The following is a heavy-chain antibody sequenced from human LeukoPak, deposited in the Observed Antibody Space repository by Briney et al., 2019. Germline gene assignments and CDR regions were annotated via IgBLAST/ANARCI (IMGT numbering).Heavy chain of an antibody. D-gene: IGHD5-12*01. Sequence: GGSLSLSCAPSAFSLGSNYMTWVRQAPGEGLEWVSLMYSGGSTYYADSVKGSFTISRDNPKDTLYLQMNRLRGEDTAVYYCARGPSGYHNPGGQGTLVTVSS. CDR2: MYSGGST. J-gene: IGHJ4*02. V-gene: IGHV3-66*01. CDR3: ARGPSGYHNP. CDR1: AFSLGSNY.